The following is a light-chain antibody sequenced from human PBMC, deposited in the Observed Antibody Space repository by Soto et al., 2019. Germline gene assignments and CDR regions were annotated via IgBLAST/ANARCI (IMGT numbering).Light chain of an antibody. Sequence: DIQMTQSPSSLSASVGDRVTITCQASQDINNYLNWYQQKPGKAPKLLIYDASNLETGVPSRFRGSGSGTDFSLTISSLQPEDVATYYCQQYENMVFGFGQGTRLEIK. J-gene: IGKJ5*01. V-gene: IGKV1-33*01. CDR1: QDINNY. CDR3: QQYENMVFG. CDR2: DAS.